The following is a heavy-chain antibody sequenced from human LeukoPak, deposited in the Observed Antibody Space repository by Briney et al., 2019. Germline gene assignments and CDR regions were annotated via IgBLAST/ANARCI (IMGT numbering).Heavy chain of an antibody. J-gene: IGHJ5*02. CDR1: GGSISNYY. CDR3: AREYPKGGSYRFDP. V-gene: IGHV4-59*01. CDR2: IYYSGST. D-gene: IGHD1-26*01. Sequence: SETLSLTCTVSGGSISNYYWSWIRQPPGKGLEWIGYIYYSGSTNYNPSLKSRVTISVDTSKNQFSLKLSSVTAADTALYYCAREYPKGGSYRFDPWGQGTLVTVSS.